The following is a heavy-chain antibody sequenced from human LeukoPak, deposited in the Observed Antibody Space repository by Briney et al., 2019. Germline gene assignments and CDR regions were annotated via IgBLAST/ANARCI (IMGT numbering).Heavy chain of an antibody. Sequence: NPSETLSLTCTVSGGSIISYYWSWVRQPAGKGLEWIGRIYTTGRTNYNPPLKSRVTMSVDTSKNQFSLKLSSVTAADTAVYYCARVLRSDGQRLGELYALNYWGQGALVTVSS. D-gene: IGHD3-16*01. CDR2: IYTTGRT. CDR3: ARVLRSDGQRLGELYALNY. CDR1: GGSIISYY. V-gene: IGHV4-4*07. J-gene: IGHJ4*02.